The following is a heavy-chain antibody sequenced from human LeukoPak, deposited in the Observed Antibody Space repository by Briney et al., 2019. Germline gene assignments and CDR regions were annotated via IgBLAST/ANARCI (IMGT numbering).Heavy chain of an antibody. J-gene: IGHJ3*02. V-gene: IGHV4-39*07. CDR3: ASASGAVEDAFDI. CDR1: GGSISSSSYY. D-gene: IGHD3-16*01. CDR2: INYSGST. Sequence: PSETLSLTCTVSGGSISSSSYYWGWIRQPPGKGLEWIGSINYSGSTYYNPSLKSRVTISVDRSKNQFSLKLSSVTAADTAVYYCASASGAVEDAFDIWGQGTMVTVSS.